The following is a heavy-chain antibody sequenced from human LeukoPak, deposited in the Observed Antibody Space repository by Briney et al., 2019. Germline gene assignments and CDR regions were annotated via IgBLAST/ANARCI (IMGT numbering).Heavy chain of an antibody. V-gene: IGHV3-23*01. D-gene: IGHD3-22*01. CDR2: ISGSGGST. Sequence: PGGSLTLSCAASGFTFSSYAMSWVRQAPGKGLEWVSAISGSGGSTYYADSVKGRFTISRDNSKNTLYLQMNSLRAEDTAVYYCATYYYDSSGYYVWGQGTLVTVSS. CDR3: ATYYYDSSGYYV. J-gene: IGHJ4*02. CDR1: GFTFSSYA.